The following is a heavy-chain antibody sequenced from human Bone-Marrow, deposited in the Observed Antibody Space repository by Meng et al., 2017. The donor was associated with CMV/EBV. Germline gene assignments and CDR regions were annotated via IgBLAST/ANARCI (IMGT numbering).Heavy chain of an antibody. D-gene: IGHD1-14*01. Sequence: GESLKISCAASGPTLGSYAMHWVRQAPGKGLEWVAVISYDGSNKYYADSVKGRFTISRDNSKNTLYLQMNSLRAEDTAVYYCARDRQRITRKVYYYYGMDVWGQGTTVTVSS. V-gene: IGHV3-30-3*01. CDR3: ARDRQRITRKVYYYYGMDV. CDR2: ISYDGSNK. CDR1: GPTLGSYA. J-gene: IGHJ6*02.